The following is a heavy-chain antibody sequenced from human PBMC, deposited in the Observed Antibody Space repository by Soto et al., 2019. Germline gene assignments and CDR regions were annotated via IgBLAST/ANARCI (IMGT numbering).Heavy chain of an antibody. J-gene: IGHJ6*01. CDR2: ISGHNGNT. CDR3: ARSNFTNSGGNYYYFMDV. V-gene: IGHV1-18*04. CDR1: GYTLSNFD. D-gene: IGHD3-10*01. Sequence: QVQLVQSGAEVKKPGASVKVSCKASGYTLSNFDISWVRQAPGQGLEWMAWISGHNGNTNFAQKFQGRVRLTADTSVSTAYMELRSLRSDDTGVYFCARSNFTNSGGNYYYFMDVWGQWTTVTVSS.